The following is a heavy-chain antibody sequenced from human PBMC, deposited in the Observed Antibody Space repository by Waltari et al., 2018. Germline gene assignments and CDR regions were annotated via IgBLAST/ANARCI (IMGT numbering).Heavy chain of an antibody. CDR2: IYYSGST. CDR1: GGSISSSSYY. CDR3: ASIYYYDSSGYFRPTDY. Sequence: QLQLQESGPGLVKPSATLSLTCTVYGGSISSSSYYWGWIRQPPGKGLEWIGSIYYSGSTYYNPSLKSRVTISVDTSKNQFSLKLSSVTAADTAVYYCASIYYYDSSGYFRPTDYWGQGTLVTVSS. V-gene: IGHV4-39*07. J-gene: IGHJ4*02. D-gene: IGHD3-22*01.